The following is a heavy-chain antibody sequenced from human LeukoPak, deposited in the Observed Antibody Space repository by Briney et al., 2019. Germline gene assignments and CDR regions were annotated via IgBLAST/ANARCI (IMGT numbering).Heavy chain of an antibody. CDR1: EFTFSNYG. CDR3: VSGTCGGSCYILDY. V-gene: IGHV3-30*03. Sequence: GGSLRLSCEASEFTFSNYGMHWVRQAPGKGLEWLAVISNDGSSRQYRNSVKGRFTVSRDNSKNTLYLQMNSLRAEDTAVYYCVSGTCGGSCYILDYWGQGTLVTVSS. J-gene: IGHJ4*02. CDR2: ISNDGSSR. D-gene: IGHD2-15*01.